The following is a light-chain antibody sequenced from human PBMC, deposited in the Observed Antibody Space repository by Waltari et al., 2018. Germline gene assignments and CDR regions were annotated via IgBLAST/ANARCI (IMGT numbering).Light chain of an antibody. CDR1: ALTKQY. V-gene: IGLV3-25*03. CDR2: NDS. Sequence: SYKLTPAPSVSVSPGQTARITCSGAALTKQYVHCYQPKAGQAPVILVFNDSERPSGIPERFSGSSSGAVVTLTITGAQAEDEADYYCQSTDSSGTDVVFGGGTRLNVL. CDR3: QSTDSSGTDVV. J-gene: IGLJ2*01.